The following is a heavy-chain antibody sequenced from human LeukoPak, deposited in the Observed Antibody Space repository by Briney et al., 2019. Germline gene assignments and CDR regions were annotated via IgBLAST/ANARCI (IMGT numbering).Heavy chain of an antibody. V-gene: IGHV1-46*01. J-gene: IGHJ4*02. CDR1: GYTFTSYY. D-gene: IGHD2-2*01. Sequence: ASVEVSCKASGYTFTSYYMHWVRQAPGQGLEWMGIINPSGGSTSYAQKFQGRVTMTRDMSTSTVYMELSSLRSEDTAVYYCARDIYCSSTSCVEAYWGQGTLATVSS. CDR3: ARDIYCSSTSCVEAY. CDR2: INPSGGST.